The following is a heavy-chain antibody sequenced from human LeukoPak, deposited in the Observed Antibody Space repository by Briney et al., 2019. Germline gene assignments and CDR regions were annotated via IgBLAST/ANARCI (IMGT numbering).Heavy chain of an antibody. Sequence: ASVNVSCKASGYTFTSYYMHWVRQAPGQGLEWMGIINPSGGSTSYAQKFQGRVTMTRDTSTSTVYMELSSLRSEDTAVYYCAREIGELLYYYGMDVWGQGTTVTVSS. V-gene: IGHV1-46*01. D-gene: IGHD3-10*01. CDR2: INPSGGST. CDR3: AREIGELLYYYGMDV. CDR1: GYTFTSYY. J-gene: IGHJ6*02.